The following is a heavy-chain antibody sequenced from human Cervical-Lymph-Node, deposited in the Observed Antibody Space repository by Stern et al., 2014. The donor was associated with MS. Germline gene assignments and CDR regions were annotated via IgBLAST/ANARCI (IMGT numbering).Heavy chain of an antibody. CDR1: GFTFSSYG. CDR3: ARGNKSFDP. V-gene: IGHV3-33*01. CDR2: ISNDGSNE. Sequence: VQLVESGGGVVQPGRSLRLSCAASGFTFSSYGIHWVRQAPGKGLEWVAVISNDGSNEFYAASVKGRFTISRDNSEKTSYLQMNNLGGEDTAVYYCARGNKSFDPWGQGTLVIVSS. D-gene: IGHD2/OR15-2a*01. J-gene: IGHJ5*02.